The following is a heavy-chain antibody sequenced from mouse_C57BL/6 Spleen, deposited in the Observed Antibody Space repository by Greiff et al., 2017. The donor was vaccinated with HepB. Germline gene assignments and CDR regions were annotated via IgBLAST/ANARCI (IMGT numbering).Heavy chain of an antibody. CDR1: GYTFTSYW. Sequence: QVQLQQPGAELVKPGASVKLSCKASGYTFTSYWMHWVKQRPGRGLEWMGRIDPNSGGTKYNEKFKSKATLTVDKPSSTAYMQLSSLTSEDSAVYYCARGGFYYGTPFAYWGQGTLVTVSA. D-gene: IGHD2-1*01. J-gene: IGHJ3*01. CDR2: IDPNSGGT. V-gene: IGHV1-72*01. CDR3: ARGGFYYGTPFAY.